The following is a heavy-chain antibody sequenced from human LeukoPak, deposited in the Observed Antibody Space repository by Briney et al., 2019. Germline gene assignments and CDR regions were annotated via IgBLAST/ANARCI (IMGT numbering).Heavy chain of an antibody. V-gene: IGHV4-34*10. CDR3: ARDRGSGNYAF. CDR2: INHSGST. D-gene: IGHD1-26*01. J-gene: IGHJ4*02. CDR1: DDSFSGYY. Sequence: SETLSLTCAVYDDSFSGYYWSWIRQPPGKGLEWFGEINHSGSTNYNPSLKSRVTMSVDTSKNQFSLKLTSVTAADTAVYYCARDRGSGNYAFWGQGTLVTVSS.